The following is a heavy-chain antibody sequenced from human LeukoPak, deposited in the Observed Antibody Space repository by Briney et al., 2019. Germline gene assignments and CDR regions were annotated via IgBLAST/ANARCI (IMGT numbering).Heavy chain of an antibody. Sequence: GGSLRLSCGASGFTFSRYWIHWVRQDPGKGLAWVSRINGDGRKTNYADFAKGRFIVSRDNVRNTVFLQMNSLRPEDTGVYYCGRGPGHLTISGRNYMDVWGRGTTVAV. CDR3: GRGPGHLTISGRNYMDV. CDR2: INGDGRKT. D-gene: IGHD3-3*01. J-gene: IGHJ6*03. V-gene: IGHV3-74*01. CDR1: GFTFSRYW.